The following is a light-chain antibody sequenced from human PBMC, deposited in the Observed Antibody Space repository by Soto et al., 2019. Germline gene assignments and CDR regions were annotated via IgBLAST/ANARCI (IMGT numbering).Light chain of an antibody. V-gene: IGKV1-8*01. Sequence: AIRMTQSPSSLSASTGDRVTITCRASQDISSYLAWYQQKPGKAPKLLIYAASTLQSGVPSRFSGSGSGTDFTLTISCLQSEDFATYYCQQYYSYGLTFGGGTKVEIK. CDR3: QQYYSYGLT. CDR2: AAS. CDR1: QDISSY. J-gene: IGKJ4*01.